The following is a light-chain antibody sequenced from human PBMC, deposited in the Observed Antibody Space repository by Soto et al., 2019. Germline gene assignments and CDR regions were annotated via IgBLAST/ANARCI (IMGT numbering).Light chain of an antibody. J-gene: IGKJ4*01. CDR3: QQYYNWPLT. V-gene: IGKV3-15*01. CDR2: GAS. Sequence: EIVMTQSPATLSVSPGERATLSCRASQSVSSNLTWYQHKPGQAPRLLIYGASTRATGIPARFSGSGSGTACTLTISSLQSEDFAVYYCQQYYNWPLTFGGGTKVEIK. CDR1: QSVSSN.